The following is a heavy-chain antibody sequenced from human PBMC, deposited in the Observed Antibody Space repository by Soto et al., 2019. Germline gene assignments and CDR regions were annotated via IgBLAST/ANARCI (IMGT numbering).Heavy chain of an antibody. CDR1: GFTFSSYA. V-gene: IGHV3-23*01. Sequence: PGGSLRLSCAASGFTFSSYAMIWVRQAPGKGLEWVSAISGSGGSTYYADSVKGRFTISRDNSKNTLYLQMNSLRAEDTAVYYCAKVPFELTGYSSGWYYFDYWGQGTLVTVSS. CDR3: AKVPFELTGYSSGWYYFDY. CDR2: ISGSGGST. D-gene: IGHD6-19*01. J-gene: IGHJ4*02.